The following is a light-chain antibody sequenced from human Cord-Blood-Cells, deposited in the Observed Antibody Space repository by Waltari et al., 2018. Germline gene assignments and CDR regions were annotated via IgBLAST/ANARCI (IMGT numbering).Light chain of an antibody. CDR2: DVS. J-gene: IGLJ3*02. CDR1: SSDVAGYNY. V-gene: IGLV2-14*03. Sequence: QSALTQPASVSGSPGQPITISCTGPSSDVAGYNYVSWYQQHPGKAPNLMIYDVSNRPSGVSNRFSGSKSGNTASLTISGLQAEDEADYYCSSYTSSSTWVFGGGTKLTVL. CDR3: SSYTSSSTWV.